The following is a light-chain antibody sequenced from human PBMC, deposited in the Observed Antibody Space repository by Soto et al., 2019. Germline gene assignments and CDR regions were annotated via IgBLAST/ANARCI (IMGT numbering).Light chain of an antibody. Sequence: AIQLTQSPSSLSASVGDRVTITCRASQAIRNDLGLFQQKPGKAPKLLIYGASRLQSGVPSRFSGSGSGTEFILTITSLQPEDFATYYCLQDFNFPLTFGQGTKVDIK. CDR3: LQDFNFPLT. CDR2: GAS. V-gene: IGKV1-6*01. CDR1: QAIRND. J-gene: IGKJ1*01.